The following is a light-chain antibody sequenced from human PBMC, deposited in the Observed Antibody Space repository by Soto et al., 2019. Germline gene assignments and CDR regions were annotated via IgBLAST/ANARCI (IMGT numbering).Light chain of an antibody. V-gene: IGKV1-6*01. J-gene: IGKJ1*01. CDR1: QDIRND. CDR2: AAS. CDR3: LQDSSYPWT. Sequence: ALQMTQSPSSLSASVGDRVAISCRASQDIRNDLGWYQQRPGKAPKILIYAASSLQSGVASRFSGSGYGTDFTLTISSLQPEDFATYYCLQDSSYPWTFGQGTKVEIK.